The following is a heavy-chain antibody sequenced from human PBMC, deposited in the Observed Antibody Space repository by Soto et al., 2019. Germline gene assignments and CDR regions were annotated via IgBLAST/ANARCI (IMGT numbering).Heavy chain of an antibody. CDR2: ISGSGGST. CDR3: ANIGTGYDILTGYTFAY. CDR1: GFTFSSYA. V-gene: IGHV3-23*01. J-gene: IGHJ4*02. D-gene: IGHD3-9*01. Sequence: HPGGSLRLSCSASGFTFSSYAMSWVRQAPGKGLEWVSAISGSGGSTYYADSVKGRFTISRDNSKNTLYLQMNSLRAEDTAVYYCANIGTGYDILTGYTFAYWGQGTLVTVSS.